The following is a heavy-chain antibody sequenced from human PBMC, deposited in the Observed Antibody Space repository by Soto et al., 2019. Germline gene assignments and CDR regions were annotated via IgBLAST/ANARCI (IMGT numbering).Heavy chain of an antibody. CDR1: GFTFSNAW. J-gene: IGHJ4*02. D-gene: IGHD6-6*01. CDR2: IKSKTDGGTT. V-gene: IGHV3-15*01. CDR3: TTGASRFSSYIDY. Sequence: GGSLRLSCAASGFTFSNAWMSWVRQAPGKGLEWVGRIKSKTDGGTTDYAAPVKGRFTISRDDSKNTLYLQMNSLKTEDTAVYYCTTGASRFSSYIDYWGQGTLVTVSS.